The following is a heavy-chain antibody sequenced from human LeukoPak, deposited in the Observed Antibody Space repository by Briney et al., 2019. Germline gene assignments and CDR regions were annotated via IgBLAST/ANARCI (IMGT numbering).Heavy chain of an antibody. CDR3: AKKWSGDYDSSGINDAFEI. J-gene: IGHJ3*02. D-gene: IGHD3-22*01. CDR1: GFTFSSYW. V-gene: IGHV3-30*02. Sequence: GGSLRLSCAASGFTFSSYWMHWVRQAPGKGLEWVAFIRYDGSDKYYADSVKGRFTISRDNSKNTLYLQMNSLRPEDTAVYYCAKKWSGDYDSSGINDAFEIWGQGTMVTVSS. CDR2: IRYDGSDK.